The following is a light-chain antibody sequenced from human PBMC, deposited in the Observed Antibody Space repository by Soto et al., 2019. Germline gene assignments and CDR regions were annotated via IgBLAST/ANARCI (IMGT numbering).Light chain of an antibody. CDR2: DVT. CDR3: CSYAGSSIRV. V-gene: IGLV2-11*01. Sequence: QSDLTQPPSVSGSPGQSVTISCTGTSSDVGGYNYVSWYQQHPGKAPKLMIYDVTARPSGVPDRFSGSKSGNTASLTISGLQGEDEADYYCCSYAGSSIRVFGTGTKVTVL. J-gene: IGLJ1*01. CDR1: SSDVGGYNY.